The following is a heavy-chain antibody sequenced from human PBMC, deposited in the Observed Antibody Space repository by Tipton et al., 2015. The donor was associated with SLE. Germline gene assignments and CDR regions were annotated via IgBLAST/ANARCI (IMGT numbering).Heavy chain of an antibody. CDR2: IKSKTDGGTT. Sequence: SLRLSCAASGFTFSGSAMHWVRQASGKGLEWVGRIKSKTDGGTTDYAAPVKGRFTISRDDSKNTLYLQMNSLKTEDTAVYYCTTRLAGTRYYYGMDVWGQGTTVTVSS. J-gene: IGHJ6*02. V-gene: IGHV3-15*01. CDR1: GFTFSGSA. CDR3: TTRLAGTRYYYGMDV. D-gene: IGHD6-19*01.